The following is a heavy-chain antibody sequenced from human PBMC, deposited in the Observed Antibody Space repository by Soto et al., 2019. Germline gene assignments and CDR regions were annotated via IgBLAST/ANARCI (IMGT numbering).Heavy chain of an antibody. CDR2: ISPKKGDT. D-gene: IGHD3-3*01. V-gene: IGHV1-18*01. CDR1: GYTFSNNA. CDR3: TRGGWDTHTIWCDY. Sequence: QVQLVQSGTEVKKPGASVKVSCKASGYTFSNNAIGWVRQAPGQGLEWMGWISPKKGDTKYAQSIQGRVTMTTDASTSTAYMELRSLRSDDTAVYYCTRGGWDTHTIWCDYWGQGTLVIVSS. J-gene: IGHJ4*02.